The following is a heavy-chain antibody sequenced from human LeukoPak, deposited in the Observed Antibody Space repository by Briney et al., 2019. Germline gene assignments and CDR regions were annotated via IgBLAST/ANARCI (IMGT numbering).Heavy chain of an antibody. CDR3: ARGHNENNYKSTIDV. J-gene: IGHJ3*01. CDR2: ICHSGST. CDR1: GDSISTSTW. D-gene: IGHD1/OR15-1a*01. V-gene: IGHV4-4*02. Sequence: PSETLSLTCAVSGDSISTSTWWSWVRPPPGKGLEWIGEICHSGSTNRKPSLKSRVTISVDKTKNQFSLKLSSVTAADTAMYYCARGHNENNYKSTIDVWGQGTMVTVSS.